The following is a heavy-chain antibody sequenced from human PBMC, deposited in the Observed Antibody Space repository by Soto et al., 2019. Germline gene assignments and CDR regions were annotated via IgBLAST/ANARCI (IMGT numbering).Heavy chain of an antibody. CDR2: ISSSSSYI. Sequence: PGGSLRLSCAASGFTFSSYSMNWVRQAPGKGLEWVSSISSSSSYIYYADSVKGRFTISRDNAKNSLYLQMNSLRAEDTAVYYCARDLRLRSKQRPEQWGQGTLVTVSS. J-gene: IGHJ4*02. V-gene: IGHV3-21*01. CDR1: GFTFSSYS. CDR3: ARDLRLRSKQRPEQ. D-gene: IGHD4-17*01.